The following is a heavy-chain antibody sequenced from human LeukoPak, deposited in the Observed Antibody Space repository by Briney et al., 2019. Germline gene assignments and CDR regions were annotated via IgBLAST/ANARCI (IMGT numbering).Heavy chain of an antibody. D-gene: IGHD3-22*01. Sequence: SETLSLTCTVSGGSISSSSYYWGWIRQPPGKGLEWIGSIYYSGSTYYNPSLESRVTISVDTSKNQFSLKLSSVTAADTAVYYCARTVMYYYDSSAGNWFDPWGQGTLVTVSS. CDR2: IYYSGST. J-gene: IGHJ5*02. CDR1: GGSISSSSYY. CDR3: ARTVMYYYDSSAGNWFDP. V-gene: IGHV4-39*01.